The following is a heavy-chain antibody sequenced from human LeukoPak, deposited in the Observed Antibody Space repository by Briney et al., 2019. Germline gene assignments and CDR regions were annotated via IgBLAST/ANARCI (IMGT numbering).Heavy chain of an antibody. V-gene: IGHV3-23*01. CDR2: ISGSGGST. D-gene: IGHD6-19*01. CDR3: AKGDGQWLVRYFQH. CDR1: GFTFSSYA. J-gene: IGHJ1*01. Sequence: PGGSLRLSCAASGFTFSSYAMSWVRQAPGKGLEWVSAISGSGGSTYYADSAKGRFTISRDNSKNTLYLQMNSLRAEDTAVYYCAKGDGQWLVRYFQHWGQGTLVTVSS.